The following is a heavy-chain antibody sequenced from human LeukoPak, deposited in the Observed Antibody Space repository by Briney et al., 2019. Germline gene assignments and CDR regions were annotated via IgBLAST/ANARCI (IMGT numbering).Heavy chain of an antibody. J-gene: IGHJ6*03. Sequence: PSETLSLTCTVSGASISSYYWSWIRQPPGKGLEWIGYIYYSGSTNYNPSLKSRVTISVDTSKNQSSLKLSSVTAADTAVYYCARSTYYYDSSGYPHSYYYMDVWGKGTTVTVSS. CDR2: IYYSGST. D-gene: IGHD3-22*01. CDR1: GASISSYY. V-gene: IGHV4-59*12. CDR3: ARSTYYYDSSGYPHSYYYMDV.